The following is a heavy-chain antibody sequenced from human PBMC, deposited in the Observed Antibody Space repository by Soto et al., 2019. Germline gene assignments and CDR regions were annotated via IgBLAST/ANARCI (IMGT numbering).Heavy chain of an antibody. Sequence: EVQLLESGGGLVQPGGSLRLSCVGSGFTFINHAMNWVRQAPGKGLEWVSGISGGGDRTFDADSVKGRFTISRDNSKNTVNLQMNSLRVDDTAVYYCARKVLGSTTRPDYWYFDLWGRGTLVTVSS. CDR2: ISGGGDRT. D-gene: IGHD3-16*01. J-gene: IGHJ2*01. CDR1: GFTFINHA. V-gene: IGHV3-23*01. CDR3: ARKVLGSTTRPDYWYFDL.